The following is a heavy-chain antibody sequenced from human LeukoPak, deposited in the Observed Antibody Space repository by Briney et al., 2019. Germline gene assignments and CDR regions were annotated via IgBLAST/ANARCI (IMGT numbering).Heavy chain of an antibody. J-gene: IGHJ4*02. V-gene: IGHV3-23*01. CDR3: ARNDYYDFWSGYYSDY. Sequence: GGSLRLSCAASGFTVSSNYMSWVRQAPGEELEWVSAISGSGGSTYYADSVKGRFTISRDNAKNSLYLQMNSLRAEDTAVYYCARNDYYDFWSGYYSDYWGQGTLVTVSS. D-gene: IGHD3-3*01. CDR1: GFTVSSNY. CDR2: ISGSGGST.